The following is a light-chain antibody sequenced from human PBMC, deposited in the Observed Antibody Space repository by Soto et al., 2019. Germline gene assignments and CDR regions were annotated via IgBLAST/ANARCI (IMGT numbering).Light chain of an antibody. Sequence: QTVVTQEPSFSVSPGGTVILTCGLTSGSVSTSYYPSWYQQSPGLAPRTLIYNTTTRSSGVPDRFSGSKSGNTASLTISGLQPEDEADYYCSSYTTSSTVVFGTGTKVTVL. CDR3: SSYTTSSTVV. J-gene: IGLJ1*01. CDR2: NTT. V-gene: IGLV8-61*01. CDR1: SGSVSTSYY.